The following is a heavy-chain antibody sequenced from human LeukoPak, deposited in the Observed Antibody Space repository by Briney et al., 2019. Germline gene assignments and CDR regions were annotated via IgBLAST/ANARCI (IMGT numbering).Heavy chain of an antibody. CDR3: ARHAYSYGYH. J-gene: IGHJ5*02. D-gene: IGHD5-18*01. Sequence: PSETLSLTCTVSGGSISSSSYYWGWLRQPPGKGLEWIGSIYYSGSTYYNPSLKSRVTISVDTSKNQFSLKLSSVTAADTAVYYCARHAYSYGYHWGQGTLVTVSS. CDR1: GGSISSSSYY. CDR2: IYYSGST. V-gene: IGHV4-39*01.